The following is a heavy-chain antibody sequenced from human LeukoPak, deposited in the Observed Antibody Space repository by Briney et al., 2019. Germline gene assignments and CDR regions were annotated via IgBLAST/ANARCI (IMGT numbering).Heavy chain of an antibody. CDR2: ISPHTGDI. CDR3: ARERRSFDP. J-gene: IGHJ5*02. Sequence: ASVKVSCKASGYTFSSHGIIWVRQAPGQGLEWIAWISPHTGDIDYAQNLQGRVTVTTDTSTNTAYMELRSLRFDDTAAYYCARERRSFDPWGQGTLVTVSS. V-gene: IGHV1-18*01. CDR1: GYTFSSHG. D-gene: IGHD3-16*01.